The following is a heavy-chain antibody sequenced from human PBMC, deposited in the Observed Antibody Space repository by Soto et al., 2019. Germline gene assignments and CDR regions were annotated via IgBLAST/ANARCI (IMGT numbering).Heavy chain of an antibody. V-gene: IGHV3-21*06. Sequence: GGSLRLSCAASGFTFTRYSMIWVRQAPGKGLEWVSSISSTTNYIYYGDSMKGRFTISRDNAKNSLYLEMNSLRAEDTAVYYCARESEDLTSNFDYWGQGTLVTVSS. CDR3: ARESEDLTSNFDY. J-gene: IGHJ4*02. CDR2: ISSTTNYI. CDR1: GFTFTRYS.